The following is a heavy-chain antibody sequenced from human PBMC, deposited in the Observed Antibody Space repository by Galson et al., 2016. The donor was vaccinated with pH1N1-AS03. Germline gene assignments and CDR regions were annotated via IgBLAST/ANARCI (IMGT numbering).Heavy chain of an antibody. J-gene: IGHJ6*03. CDR2: ISTYNGNT. Sequence: SVKVSCKASDYTFTNYGISWVRQAPGQGLEWMGWISTYNGNTNYAQKFQGRVTMTTDTSTCTVYMELRSLRSDDTAVYYCARDYSTSSQYYYYYYMDVWGKGTTVTVFS. CDR1: DYTFTNYG. V-gene: IGHV1-18*01. CDR3: ARDYSTSSQYYYYYYMDV. D-gene: IGHD6-6*01.